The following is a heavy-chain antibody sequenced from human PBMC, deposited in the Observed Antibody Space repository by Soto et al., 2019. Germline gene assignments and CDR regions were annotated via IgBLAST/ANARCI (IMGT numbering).Heavy chain of an antibody. CDR1: GFTFSSYW. CDR3: ARVVRYYYGSGSYVNWFDP. J-gene: IGHJ5*02. Sequence: PGGSLRLSCAASGFTFSSYWMHWVRQAPGKGLVWVSRINSDGSSTSYADSVKGRFTISRDNAKNTLYLQMNSLRAEDTAVYYCARVVRYYYGSGSYVNWFDPWGQGTLVTVSS. V-gene: IGHV3-74*01. CDR2: INSDGSST. D-gene: IGHD3-10*01.